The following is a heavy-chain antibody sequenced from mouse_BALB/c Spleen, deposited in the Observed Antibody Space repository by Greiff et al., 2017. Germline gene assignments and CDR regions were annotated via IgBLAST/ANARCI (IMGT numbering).Heavy chain of an antibody. CDR1: GYTFTDYN. Sequence: EVQLQQSGPELVKPGASVKIPCKASGYTFTDYNMDWVKQSHGKSLEWIGDINPNNGGTIYNQKFKGKATLTVDKSSSTAYMELRSLTSEDTAVYYCARGPFYGNYVNFDYWGQGTTLTVSS. D-gene: IGHD2-1*01. J-gene: IGHJ2*01. CDR3: ARGPFYGNYVNFDY. CDR2: INPNNGGT. V-gene: IGHV1-18*01.